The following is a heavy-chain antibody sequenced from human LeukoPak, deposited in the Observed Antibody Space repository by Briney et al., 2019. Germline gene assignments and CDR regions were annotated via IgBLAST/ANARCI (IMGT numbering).Heavy chain of an antibody. V-gene: IGHV3-7*01. Sequence: HPGGSLRLSCTASGFTFGDYAMSWVRQAPGKGLEWVANIKQDGSEEYYVDSVKGRFTTSRDNAKNSLYLQMNSLRAEDTAVYYCARGYPWYNWNDRTIFDYWGQGTLVTVSS. CDR3: ARGYPWYNWNDRTIFDY. J-gene: IGHJ4*02. D-gene: IGHD1-1*01. CDR1: GFTFGDYA. CDR2: IKQDGSEE.